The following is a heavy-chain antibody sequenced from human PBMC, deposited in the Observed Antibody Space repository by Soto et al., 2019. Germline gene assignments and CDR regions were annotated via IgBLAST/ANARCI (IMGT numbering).Heavy chain of an antibody. Sequence: QVQLQQWGAGLLKPSETLSLTCAVYGGSFSGYYWSWIRQPPGKGLEWIGEINHSGSTNYNPSLKSRVTISVDTSKNQFSLKLSSVTAADTAVYYCARVPSAVRLPDYWGQGTLVTVSS. CDR3: ARVPSAVRLPDY. V-gene: IGHV4-34*01. J-gene: IGHJ4*02. CDR2: INHSGST. D-gene: IGHD3-10*01. CDR1: GGSFSGYY.